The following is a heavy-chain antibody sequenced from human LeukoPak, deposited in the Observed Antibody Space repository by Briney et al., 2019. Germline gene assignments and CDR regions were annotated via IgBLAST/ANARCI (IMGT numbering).Heavy chain of an antibody. J-gene: IGHJ5*02. D-gene: IGHD2-2*01. Sequence: GGSLRLSCAASGFTFSSYSMNWVRQAPGKGLEWVSSIGSSSSYIYYADSVKGRFTISRDNAKNSLYLQMNSLRAEDTAVYYCAKAVVPAAEGPHWFDPWGQGTLVTVSS. CDR1: GFTFSSYS. CDR3: AKAVVPAAEGPHWFDP. CDR2: IGSSSSYI. V-gene: IGHV3-21*04.